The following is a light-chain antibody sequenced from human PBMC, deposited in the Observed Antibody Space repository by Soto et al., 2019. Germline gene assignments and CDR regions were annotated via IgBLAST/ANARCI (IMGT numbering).Light chain of an antibody. J-gene: IGLJ1*01. CDR1: SSDVGKYNL. V-gene: IGLV2-23*01. CDR3: CAYAATYTYV. CDR2: QGY. Sequence: QYVLTQPASVSASPGQSITISCTGTSSDVGKYNLVSWYQQHPGKAPKVMILQGYKRPSGVSNRFSGSKFGNTASLTISGLQAEDEAEYYCCAYAATYTYVFGTGTKVTV.